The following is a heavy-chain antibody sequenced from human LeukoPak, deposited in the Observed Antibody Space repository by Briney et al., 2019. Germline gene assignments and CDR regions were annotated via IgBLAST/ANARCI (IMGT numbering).Heavy chain of an antibody. CDR3: ARGHGSGSTNWFDP. J-gene: IGHJ5*02. V-gene: IGHV1-46*01. D-gene: IGHD3-10*01. CDR2: INPSGASA. Sequence: GASVKVSCKASGYTFTGSYIHWVRQAPGQGLEWMGIINPSGASAMYAQKFQGRVTMTRDMSTATVYLDLSSLRFDDTAVYYCARGHGSGSTNWFDPWGQGTLVTVSS. CDR1: GYTFTGSY.